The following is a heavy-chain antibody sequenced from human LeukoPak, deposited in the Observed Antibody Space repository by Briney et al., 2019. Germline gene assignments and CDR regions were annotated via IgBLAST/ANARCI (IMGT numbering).Heavy chain of an antibody. CDR1: GGSISSSSYY. CDR3: PRHPSYSSSSGPYYYYMDV. V-gene: IGHV4-39*01. Sequence: SETLSLTCTVSGGSISSSSYYWGWIRQPPGKGLEWIGSIYYSGSTYYNPSLKSRVTISVDTSKNQFSLKLSSVTAADTAVYYCPRHPSYSSSSGPYYYYMDVWGKGTTVTVSS. CDR2: IYYSGST. J-gene: IGHJ6*03. D-gene: IGHD6-6*01.